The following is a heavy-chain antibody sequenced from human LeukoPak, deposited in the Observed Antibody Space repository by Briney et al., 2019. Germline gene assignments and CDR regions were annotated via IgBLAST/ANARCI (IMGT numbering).Heavy chain of an antibody. CDR1: GATFSSYA. J-gene: IGHJ4*02. CDR2: IHPSTGNP. CDR3: ARAYQRLGELSLPNY. V-gene: IGHV7-4-1*02. D-gene: IGHD3-16*02. Sequence: GASEKVSCKASGATFSSYAISWVRQAPGQGLEWMGWIHPSTGNPTYAQGFTGRFVFSLDTSVSTTYLQISSLKAEDTAVYYCARAYQRLGELSLPNYWGQGTLVTVSS.